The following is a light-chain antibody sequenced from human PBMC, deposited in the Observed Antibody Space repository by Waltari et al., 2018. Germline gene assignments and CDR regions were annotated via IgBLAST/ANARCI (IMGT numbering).Light chain of an antibody. CDR2: AAS. CDR3: QQANSFPPGVT. Sequence: DIQMTQSPSSVSASVGDRVSLTCRASQDIGNWFAWYQHKPGKAPKPLIYAASKLQNGSPSRVSGHGLGTEFTLTIDSLQPEYFATYYCQQANSFPPGVTFGGGTKVE. V-gene: IGKV1D-12*01. CDR1: QDIGNW. J-gene: IGKJ4*01.